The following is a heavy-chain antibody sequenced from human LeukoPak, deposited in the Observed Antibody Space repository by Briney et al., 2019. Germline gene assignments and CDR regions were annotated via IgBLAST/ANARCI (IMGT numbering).Heavy chain of an antibody. J-gene: IGHJ4*02. CDR2: INHSGST. D-gene: IGHD3-22*01. CDR3: ARGKGRRVVAFDY. Sequence: SETLSLTCAVYGGSFSGYYWSWIRQPPGKGLEWVGEINHSGSTNYNPSLKRRVNISVDTSKNQFSLKLSSVTAADTAVYYCARGKGRRVVAFDYWGQGTLVTVSS. V-gene: IGHV4-34*01. CDR1: GGSFSGYY.